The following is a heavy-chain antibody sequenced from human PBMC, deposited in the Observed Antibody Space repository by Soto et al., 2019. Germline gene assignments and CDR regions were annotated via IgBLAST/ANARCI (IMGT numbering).Heavy chain of an antibody. D-gene: IGHD2-15*01. CDR3: AIDLTVVVVAATQLRGY. V-gene: IGHV3-23*01. Sequence: GVPLRLACTASGFTCSSYAMSCVIQTTGKGLEWVSAISGSGGSTYYADSVKGRFTISRDNSKNTLYLQMNSLRAEDTAVYFCAIDLTVVVVAATQLRGYWGQGTLVTVSS. CDR2: ISGSGGST. J-gene: IGHJ4*02. CDR1: GFTCSSYA.